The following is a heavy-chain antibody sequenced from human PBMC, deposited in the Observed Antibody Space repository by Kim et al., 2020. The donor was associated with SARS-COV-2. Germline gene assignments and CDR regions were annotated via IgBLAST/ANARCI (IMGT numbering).Heavy chain of an antibody. J-gene: IGHJ3*02. CDR2: INAGNGNT. D-gene: IGHD3-10*01. V-gene: IGHV1-3*01. Sequence: ASVKVSCKASGYTFTSYAMHWVRQAPGQRLEWMGWINAGNGNTKYSQKFQGRVTITRDTSASTAYMELSSLRSEDTAVYYCARSLLWFGRDAFDIWGQGTMVTVSS. CDR3: ARSLLWFGRDAFDI. CDR1: GYTFTSYA.